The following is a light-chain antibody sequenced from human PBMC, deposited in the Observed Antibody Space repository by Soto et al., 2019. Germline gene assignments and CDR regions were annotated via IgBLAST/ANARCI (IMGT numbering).Light chain of an antibody. Sequence: EIVMTQSPATLSLSPGERATLSCRASQSVSNNLAWYQQKPGQAPRLLIYGASTRATGIPARFSGSGSGTEFTLTISSLQPEDFAVDYCQQYNNWPPWTFGQGTKVEIK. V-gene: IGKV3-15*01. J-gene: IGKJ1*01. CDR2: GAS. CDR3: QQYNNWPPWT. CDR1: QSVSNN.